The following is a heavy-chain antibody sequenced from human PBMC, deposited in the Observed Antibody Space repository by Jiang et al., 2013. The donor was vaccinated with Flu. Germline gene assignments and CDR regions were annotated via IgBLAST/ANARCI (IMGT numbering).Heavy chain of an antibody. V-gene: IGHV3-30-3*01. D-gene: IGHD2-2*01. Sequence: VQLLESGGGVVQPGRSLRLSCAASGFTFSSYAMHWVRQAPGKGLEWVAVISYDGSNKYYADSVKGRFTISRGNSKNTLYLQMNSLRAEDTAVYYCARDRALGYCSSTSCVRTYYYYGMDVWGQGTTVTVSS. CDR1: GFTFSSYA. CDR3: ARDRALGYCSSTSCVRTYYYYGMDV. CDR2: ISYDGSNK. J-gene: IGHJ6*02.